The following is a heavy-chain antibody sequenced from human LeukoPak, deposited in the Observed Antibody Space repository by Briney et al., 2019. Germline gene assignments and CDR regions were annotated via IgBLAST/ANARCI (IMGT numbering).Heavy chain of an antibody. CDR3: ARVSRKLAEIFFDY. D-gene: IGHD3-3*01. CDR1: GGSISSGGYS. Sequence: SQTLSLTCAVSGGSISSGGYSWSWIRQPPGKGLEWIGYIYHSGSTYYNPSLKSRVTISVDGSKNQFSLKLSSVTAADTAVYYFARVSRKLAEIFFDYWGQGTLVTVSS. CDR2: IYHSGST. V-gene: IGHV4-30-2*01. J-gene: IGHJ4*02.